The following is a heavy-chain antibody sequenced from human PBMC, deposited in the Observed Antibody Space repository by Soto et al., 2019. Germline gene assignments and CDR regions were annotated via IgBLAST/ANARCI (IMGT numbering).Heavy chain of an antibody. V-gene: IGHV4-59*01. CDR3: AGSMVRGVTSKTFDY. D-gene: IGHD3-10*01. Sequence: SETLSLTCTVSGGSISSYYWSWIRQPPGKGLEWIGYIYYSGSTNHNPSLKSRVTISVDTSKNQFSLKLSSVTAADTAVYYCAGSMVRGVTSKTFDYWGQGTLVTVSS. J-gene: IGHJ4*02. CDR1: GGSISSYY. CDR2: IYYSGST.